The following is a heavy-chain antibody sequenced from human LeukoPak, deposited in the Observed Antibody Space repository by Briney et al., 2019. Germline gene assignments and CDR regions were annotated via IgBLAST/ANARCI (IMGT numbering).Heavy chain of an antibody. CDR3: ASRNPYYGSGGVYYYGMDV. CDR1: GGSISSYY. Sequence: PSETLSLTCTVSGGSISSYYWSWIRQPPGKGLEWIGYIYYSGSTNYNPSLRSRVTISVDTSKNQFSLKLSSVTAADTAVYYCASRNPYYGSGGVYYYGMDVWGQGTTVTVSS. D-gene: IGHD3-10*01. J-gene: IGHJ6*02. V-gene: IGHV4-59*01. CDR2: IYYSGST.